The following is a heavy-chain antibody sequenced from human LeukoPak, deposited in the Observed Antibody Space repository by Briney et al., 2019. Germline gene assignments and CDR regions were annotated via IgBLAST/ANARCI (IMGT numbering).Heavy chain of an antibody. J-gene: IGHJ3*02. CDR2: IKSRTDGGTT. CDR3: TTYRLDDAFDM. Sequence: PGGSLRLSCAASGLSFRNAWMNWVRQAPGKGLEWVGRIKSRTDGGTTDYAALVKGRFTISRDDSKSTQYLQMNSLNTEDTAIYYCTTYRLDDAFDMWGQGTMVTVSS. V-gene: IGHV3-15*01. CDR1: GLSFRNAW.